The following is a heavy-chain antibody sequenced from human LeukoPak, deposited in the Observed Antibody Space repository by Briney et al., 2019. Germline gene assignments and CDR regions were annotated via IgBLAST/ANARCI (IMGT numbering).Heavy chain of an antibody. CDR2: MNPNSGNT. CDR1: GYTFTSYD. Sequence: ASVKVSCKASGYTFTSYDINWVRQATGQGLERMGWMNPNSGNTGYAQKFQGRVTMTRNTSISTAYMELSSLRSEDTAVYYCARGTSSSWYGDYYGMDVWGQGTTVTVSS. D-gene: IGHD6-13*01. V-gene: IGHV1-8*01. CDR3: ARGTSSSWYGDYYGMDV. J-gene: IGHJ6*02.